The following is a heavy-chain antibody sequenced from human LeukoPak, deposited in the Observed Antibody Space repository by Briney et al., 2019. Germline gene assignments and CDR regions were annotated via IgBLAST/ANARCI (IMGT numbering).Heavy chain of an antibody. CDR1: GGSISSYY. J-gene: IGHJ4*02. CDR2: IYYSGST. V-gene: IGHV4-59*01. CDR3: ARGSRDDWAYFDY. D-gene: IGHD2-21*02. Sequence: SETLSLTCTVSGGSISSYYWSWIRQPPGKGLEWIGYIYYSGSTNYNPSLKSRVTISVDTSKNQFSLKLSSVTAADTAVCYCARGSRDDWAYFDYWGQGTLVTVSS.